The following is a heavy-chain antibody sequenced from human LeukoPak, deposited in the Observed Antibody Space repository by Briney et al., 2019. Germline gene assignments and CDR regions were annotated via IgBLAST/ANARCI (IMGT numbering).Heavy chain of an antibody. CDR3: ARKKTGATNGLDV. CDR1: GGSISSSSYY. Sequence: PSETLSLTCTVSGGSISSSSYYWGWIRQPPREGPEWIGSISYSGRTHYNPSLKSRVSISVDTSKNQFSLNLSSVTAADTAVYYCARKKTGATNGLDVWGQGTTVTVSS. CDR2: ISYSGRT. D-gene: IGHD1-1*01. V-gene: IGHV4-39*01. J-gene: IGHJ6*02.